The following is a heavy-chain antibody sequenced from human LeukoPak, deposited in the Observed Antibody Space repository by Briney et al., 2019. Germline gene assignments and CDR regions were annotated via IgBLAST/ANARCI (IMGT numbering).Heavy chain of an antibody. CDR1: GFTFSIYS. CDR2: ISSSSSYI. J-gene: IGHJ4*02. Sequence: PGGSRRLYCAASGFTFSIYSMNWVRQAPGKGMEWVSSISSSSSYIYYADSVKGRFTISRDNTKNSLYLQMNSLRAEDTAVYYCARDPLAAAGKDHWGQGTLVTVSS. V-gene: IGHV3-21*01. CDR3: ARDPLAAAGKDH. D-gene: IGHD6-13*01.